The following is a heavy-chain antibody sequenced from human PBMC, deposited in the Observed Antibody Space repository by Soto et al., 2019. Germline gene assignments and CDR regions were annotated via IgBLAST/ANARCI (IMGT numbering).Heavy chain of an antibody. D-gene: IGHD5-12*01. CDR3: AKDRNFVWLFDP. CDR2: ISGSGGST. Sequence: PGGSLRLSCAASGFTFSSYAMSWVRQAPGKGLEWVSAISGSGGSTYYADSVKGRFTISRDNSKNTLYLQMNGLRAEDTAVYYCAKDRNFVWLFDPWGQGTLVTVSS. V-gene: IGHV3-23*01. CDR1: GFTFSSYA. J-gene: IGHJ5*02.